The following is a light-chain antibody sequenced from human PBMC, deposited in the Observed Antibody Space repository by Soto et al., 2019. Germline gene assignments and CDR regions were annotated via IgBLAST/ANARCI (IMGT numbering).Light chain of an antibody. Sequence: QSVLTQPASVSGSPGQSITISCTGTSSEIGTYNYVSWYQQHPGKAHKLMLYEVSNRPSGVSNRFFGSKSGNTASLTISGLQAEDEADYFCNSYTSSSTLYVFGTGTKLTVL. CDR3: NSYTSSSTLYV. CDR1: SSEIGTYNY. J-gene: IGLJ1*01. CDR2: EVS. V-gene: IGLV2-14*01.